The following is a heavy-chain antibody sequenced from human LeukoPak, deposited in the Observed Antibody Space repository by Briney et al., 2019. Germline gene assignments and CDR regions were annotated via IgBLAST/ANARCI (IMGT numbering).Heavy chain of an antibody. J-gene: IGHJ5*02. Sequence: PSETLSLTCTVSGGSISSGGYYWSWIRQHPGKGLEWIGYIYYSGSTYYNPSLKSRVTISVDTSKNQFSLKLSFVTAADTAVYYYARGIVVVPAATHFDPWGQGTLVTVSS. CDR2: IYYSGST. D-gene: IGHD2-2*01. V-gene: IGHV4-31*03. CDR1: GGSISSGGYY. CDR3: ARGIVVVPAATHFDP.